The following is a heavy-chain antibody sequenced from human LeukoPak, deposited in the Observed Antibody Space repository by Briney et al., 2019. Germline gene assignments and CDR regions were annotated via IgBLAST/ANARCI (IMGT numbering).Heavy chain of an antibody. CDR3: ATASVGVRGVITRPFDY. J-gene: IGHJ4*02. Sequence: GGSLRLSCAASGFTFSYTWLSWVRQAPGKGLEWVGRIKSKTDGGTTDYAAPVKGRFTISRDDSKNTLYQQMNSLKTEDTAVYYCATASVGVRGVITRPFDYWGQGTLVTVSS. CDR1: GFTFSYTW. D-gene: IGHD3-10*01. CDR2: IKSKTDGGTT. V-gene: IGHV3-15*01.